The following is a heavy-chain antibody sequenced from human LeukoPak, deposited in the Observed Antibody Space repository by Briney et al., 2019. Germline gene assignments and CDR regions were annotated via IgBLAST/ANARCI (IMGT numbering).Heavy chain of an antibody. J-gene: IGHJ5*02. Sequence: SETLSLTCAVYGGSFSGYYWSWIRQPPGKGLEWIGNIYYSGGTYYNPSLKSRVTISVDTVKNQFSLKLRSVTAADTAVYYCASSIPPFDPWGQGTLVTVSS. CDR1: GGSFSGYY. V-gene: IGHV4-34*01. CDR3: ASSIPPFDP. CDR2: IYYSGGT.